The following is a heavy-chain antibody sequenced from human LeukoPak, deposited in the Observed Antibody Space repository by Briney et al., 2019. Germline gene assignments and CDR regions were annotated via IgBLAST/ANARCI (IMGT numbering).Heavy chain of an antibody. CDR3: ARSIAAVGTGYFQH. CDR1: GFTFSSYA. CDR2: ISGSGGST. Sequence: GGSLRLSCAASGFTFSSYAMSWVRQAPGKGLEWVSAISGSGGSTYYADSVKGRFTISRDNSKNTLYPQMNSLRAEDTAVYYCARSIAAVGTGYFQHWGQGTLVTVSS. V-gene: IGHV3-23*01. J-gene: IGHJ1*01. D-gene: IGHD6-13*01.